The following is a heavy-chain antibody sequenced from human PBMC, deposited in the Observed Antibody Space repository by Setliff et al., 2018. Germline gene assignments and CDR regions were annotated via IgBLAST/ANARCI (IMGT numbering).Heavy chain of an antibody. D-gene: IGHD3-10*01. Sequence: SETLSLTCSVSGGSISSGSYYWGWIRQSPGKGLEWIGSMYYSESTHYNPSLKGRVTLSVDTTKNQFSLKLTSMTAADTAVYFCARHLLVQGTYHFDYWGQGSPVTVSS. V-gene: IGHV4-39*01. CDR3: ARHLLVQGTYHFDY. CDR1: GGSISSGSYY. J-gene: IGHJ4*02. CDR2: MYYSEST.